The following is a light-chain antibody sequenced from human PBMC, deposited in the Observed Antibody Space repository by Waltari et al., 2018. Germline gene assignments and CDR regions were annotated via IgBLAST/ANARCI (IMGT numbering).Light chain of an antibody. CDR3: SSYTTGSTRYV. CDR2: DVN. CDR1: SSDIGAYNF. V-gene: IGLV2-14*03. Sequence: QSALTQPASVSGSPGQSITISCTGTSSDIGAYNFVSWYQKHPGKAPKVKIYDVNNRPSGVSSRFAGSKSGNTASLTISGLQAEDEADYYCSSYTTGSTRYVFGSGTKVTVL. J-gene: IGLJ1*01.